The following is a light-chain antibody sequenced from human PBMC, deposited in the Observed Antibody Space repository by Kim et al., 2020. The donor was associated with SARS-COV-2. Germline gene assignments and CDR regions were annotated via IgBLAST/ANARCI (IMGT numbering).Light chain of an antibody. CDR3: QQYGDSLYT. CDR2: AAS. CDR1: QSVGSSY. J-gene: IGKJ2*01. V-gene: IGKV3-20*01. Sequence: EIVLTQSPDTLSLSPGDTATLSCRASQSVGSSYLAWYQQKPGRAPRLLIYAASSRATGIPDRFSGSGSGTDYSLTIRTLDPEDFAVYYCQQYGDSLYTFGQGTKLEL.